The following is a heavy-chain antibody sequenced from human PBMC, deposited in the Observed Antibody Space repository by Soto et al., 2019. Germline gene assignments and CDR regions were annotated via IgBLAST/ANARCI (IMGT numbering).Heavy chain of an antibody. Sequence: PGGSLRLSCAASGFTVSSNYMSWVRQAPGKGLEWVSVIYSGGSTYYADSVKGRFTISRDNSKNTLYLQMNSLRAEDTAVYYCARDNSNNPYYYYYGMDVWGQGTTVTVS. J-gene: IGHJ6*02. V-gene: IGHV3-53*01. CDR3: ARDNSNNPYYYYYGMDV. D-gene: IGHD4-4*01. CDR1: GFTVSSNY. CDR2: IYSGGST.